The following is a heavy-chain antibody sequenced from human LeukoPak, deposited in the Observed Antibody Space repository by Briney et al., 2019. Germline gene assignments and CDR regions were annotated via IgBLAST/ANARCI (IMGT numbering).Heavy chain of an antibody. CDR1: GGSFSGYY. V-gene: IGHV4-34*01. J-gene: IGHJ4*02. CDR3: ARVSGYCSGASCYRGTDYFDY. Sequence: PSETLSLTCAVYGGSFSGYYWSWIRQPPGKGLEWIGEINHSGSTNYNPSLKSRVTISVDTSKNQFSLKLSSVTAADTAVYYCARVSGYCSGASCYRGTDYFDYWGQGTLVTVSS. CDR2: INHSGST. D-gene: IGHD2-15*01.